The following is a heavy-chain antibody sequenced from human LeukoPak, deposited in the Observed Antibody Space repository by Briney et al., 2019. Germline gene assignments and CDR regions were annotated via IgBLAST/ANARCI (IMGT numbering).Heavy chain of an antibody. V-gene: IGHV1-8*03. CDR1: GYTFTSYD. D-gene: IGHD6-13*01. J-gene: IGHJ4*02. CDR3: ARDAAAGPGQPYFDY. Sequence: GASVKVSCKASGYTFTSYDINWVRQATGQGLEWIGWMNPNSGNTGYAQKFQGRVTITRNTSISTAYMELSSLRSEDTAVYYCARDAAAGPGQPYFDYWGQGTLVTVSS. CDR2: MNPNSGNT.